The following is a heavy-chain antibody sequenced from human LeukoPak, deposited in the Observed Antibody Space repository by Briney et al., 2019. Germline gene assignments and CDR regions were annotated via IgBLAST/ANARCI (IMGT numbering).Heavy chain of an antibody. J-gene: IGHJ3*02. CDR2: IYYSGST. CDR3: ARGLLWFGEFSFRAFDI. V-gene: IGHV4-39*01. CDR1: GGSISSSSYY. D-gene: IGHD3-10*01. Sequence: PSETLSLTCTVSGGSISSSSYYWGWVRQPPGKGLECIGSIYYSGSTYYNPSLKSRVTISVDTSKNQFSLKLSSVTAADTAVYYCARGLLWFGEFSFRAFDIWGQGTMVTVSS.